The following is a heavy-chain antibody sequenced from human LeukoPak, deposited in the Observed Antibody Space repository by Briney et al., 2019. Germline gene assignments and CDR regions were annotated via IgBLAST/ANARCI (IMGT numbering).Heavy chain of an antibody. CDR3: AKADQYSSSRKYYYYYYMDV. CDR1: GFTFSSYA. Sequence: PGGSLRLSCAASGFTFSSYAMNWVRQAPGKGLEWVSSISGSGGNAYYGDSVKGRFTISRDNSKNTLYLQMNSLRAEDTAVYYCAKADQYSSSRKYYYYYYMDVWGKGTPVTVSS. CDR2: ISGSGGNA. V-gene: IGHV3-23*01. J-gene: IGHJ6*03. D-gene: IGHD6-13*01.